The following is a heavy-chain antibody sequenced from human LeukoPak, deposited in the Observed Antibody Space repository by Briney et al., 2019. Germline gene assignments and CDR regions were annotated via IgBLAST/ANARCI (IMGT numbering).Heavy chain of an antibody. Sequence: SQTLSLTCTVSGGSISSGTYYWSWIRQPAGKTLEWIGRIYASGSTNYNPSLKSRVTISVDTSKNQFSLKLSSVTAADTAVYYCARGGKYCSGGSCFVLYYYYYYYMDVWGKGTTVTVSS. V-gene: IGHV4-61*02. CDR1: GGSISSGTYY. D-gene: IGHD2-15*01. CDR2: IYASGST. CDR3: ARGGKYCSGGSCFVLYYYYYYYMDV. J-gene: IGHJ6*03.